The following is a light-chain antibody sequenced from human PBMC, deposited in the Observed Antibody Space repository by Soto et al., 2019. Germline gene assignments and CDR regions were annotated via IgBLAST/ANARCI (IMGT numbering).Light chain of an antibody. V-gene: IGKV1-8*01. CDR1: QGISSY. CDR3: QQYYSYPHT. J-gene: IGKJ1*01. CDR2: ASS. Sequence: AIRMTQSPSSFSASTGDRVTITCRASQGISSYLAWYQQKPGKAPKLLIYASSTLQSGVPSRFSGSGSGTDFTHTISCLQSEDFATYYCQQYYSYPHTFGQGTKVEIK.